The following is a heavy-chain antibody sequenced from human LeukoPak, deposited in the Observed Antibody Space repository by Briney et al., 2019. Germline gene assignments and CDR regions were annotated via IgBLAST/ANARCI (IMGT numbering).Heavy chain of an antibody. J-gene: IGHJ4*02. CDR3: ASDVAYKFDY. CDR1: GFPFSRDS. V-gene: IGHV3-74*01. Sequence: GGSLRLSCSASGFPFSRDSMHWVRQSPGKGLVWLSRISPDGTTTNYADSVKGRFTISRDNAKNTLYLQMNSLRDEDTAVYYSASDVAYKFDYWGQGTLVTFSS. CDR2: ISPDGTTT. D-gene: IGHD1-1*01.